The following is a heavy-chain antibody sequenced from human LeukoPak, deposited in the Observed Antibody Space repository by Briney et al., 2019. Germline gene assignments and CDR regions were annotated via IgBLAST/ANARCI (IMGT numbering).Heavy chain of an antibody. D-gene: IGHD3-10*01. J-gene: IGHJ4*02. Sequence: NPGGSLRLSCAASGFTFSSYSMKWVRQAPGKGLEWVSSISSSSSYIYYADSEKRRFTISRDNAKNSLYLQMNSLGAEDTAVYYCARVTIVRGVNPFDYWGQGTLVTVSS. CDR3: ARVTIVRGVNPFDY. CDR1: GFTFSSYS. V-gene: IGHV3-21*01. CDR2: ISSSSSYI.